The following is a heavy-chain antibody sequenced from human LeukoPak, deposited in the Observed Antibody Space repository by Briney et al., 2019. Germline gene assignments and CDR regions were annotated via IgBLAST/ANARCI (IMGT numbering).Heavy chain of an antibody. CDR2: IYYSGST. CDR1: GVSISSYY. CDR3: ARANMVRGVGSFFDRNWFDP. D-gene: IGHD3-10*01. J-gene: IGHJ5*02. V-gene: IGHV4-59*01. Sequence: SETLSLTCTVSGVSISSYYWSWLRQPPGKGLEWIGYIYYSGSTNYNPSLKSRVTISVDTSKNQFSLKLSSVTAADTAVYYCARANMVRGVGSFFDRNWFDPWGQGTLVTVSS.